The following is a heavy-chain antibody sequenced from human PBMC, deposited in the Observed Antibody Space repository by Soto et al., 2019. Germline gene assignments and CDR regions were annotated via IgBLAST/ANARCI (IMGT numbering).Heavy chain of an antibody. D-gene: IGHD5-12*01. CDR3: ARGDIVATIGVYYYYGMDV. CDR1: GGPFSGYY. V-gene: IGHV4-34*01. J-gene: IGHJ6*02. CDR2: INHSGST. Sequence: QVQLQQWGAGLLKPSETLSLTCAVYGGPFSGYYWSWIRQPPGKGLEWIGEINHSGSTNYNPSLKSRVTISVDTAKNQFSLKLRSVTAADTAVYYCARGDIVATIGVYYYYGMDVWGQGTTVTVSS.